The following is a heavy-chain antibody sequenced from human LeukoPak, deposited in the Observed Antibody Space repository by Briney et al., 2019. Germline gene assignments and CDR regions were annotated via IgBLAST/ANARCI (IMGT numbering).Heavy chain of an antibody. Sequence: TGGSLRLSCAASGFTVSSNYMSWVRQAPGKGLEWVSVIYSGGSTYYADSVKGRFTISRDNSKNTPYLQMNSLRAEDTAVYYCATKDSSGYIDAFDIWGQGTMVTVSS. D-gene: IGHD3-22*01. V-gene: IGHV3-53*01. J-gene: IGHJ3*02. CDR1: GFTVSSNY. CDR3: ATKDSSGYIDAFDI. CDR2: IYSGGST.